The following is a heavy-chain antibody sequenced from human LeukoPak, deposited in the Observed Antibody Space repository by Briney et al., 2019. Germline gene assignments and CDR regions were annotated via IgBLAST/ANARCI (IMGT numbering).Heavy chain of an antibody. CDR1: GGSISSRNW. CDR3: ARGGLGDYRDFDY. V-gene: IGHV4-4*02. CDR2: IYHSGST. D-gene: IGHD4-17*01. Sequence: PSETLSLTCAVSGGSISSRNWWSWVRQPPGKGLEWIGEIYHSGSTNYNPSLKTRVTISADKSKNQFSLKLSSVTAADTAVYYCARGGLGDYRDFDYWGQGTLVTVSS. J-gene: IGHJ4*02.